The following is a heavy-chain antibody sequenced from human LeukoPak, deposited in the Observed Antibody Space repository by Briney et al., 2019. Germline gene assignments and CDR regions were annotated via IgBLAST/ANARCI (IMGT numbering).Heavy chain of an antibody. CDR2: INHSGST. D-gene: IGHD1-26*01. V-gene: IGHV4-34*01. Sequence: PSETLSLTCAVYGGSFSGYYWSWIRQPPGKGLEWIGEINHSGSTNYNPSLKSRVTISVDTSKNQFSLKLSSVTAADTAVYYCARGPYTGTLGYFDYWGQGTLVTVSS. CDR1: GGSFSGYY. CDR3: ARGPYTGTLGYFDY. J-gene: IGHJ4*02.